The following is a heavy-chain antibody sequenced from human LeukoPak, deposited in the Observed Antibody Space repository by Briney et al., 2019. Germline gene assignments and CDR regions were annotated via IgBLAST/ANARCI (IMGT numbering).Heavy chain of an antibody. CDR1: GYTFTSYD. D-gene: IGHD3-22*01. CDR3: ARGVRGRPPYYYYFDY. J-gene: IGHJ4*02. CDR2: MNPDSGNT. V-gene: IGHV1-8*01. Sequence: ASVKVSCKASGYTFTSYDINWVRQATGQGLEWMGWMNPDSGNTGYAQKFQGRVTMTRNTSISTAYMELSSLGSEDTAVYYCARGVRGRPPYYYYFDYWGQGTLVTVSS.